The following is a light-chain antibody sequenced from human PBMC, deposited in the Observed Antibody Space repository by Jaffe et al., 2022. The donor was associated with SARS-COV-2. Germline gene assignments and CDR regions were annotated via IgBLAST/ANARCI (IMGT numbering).Light chain of an antibody. CDR3: SSYTVTSRVI. CDR1: NNDVGAYDY. Sequence: QSALTQPASVSGSPGQSITISCTGTNNDVGAYDYVSWYQHHPGRTPKLIIYEVSSRPSGVPDHFSGSKSGNTASLTVSGLQAEDEADYYCSSYTVTSRVIFGGGTKLTVL. CDR2: EVS. J-gene: IGLJ2*01. V-gene: IGLV2-14*01.